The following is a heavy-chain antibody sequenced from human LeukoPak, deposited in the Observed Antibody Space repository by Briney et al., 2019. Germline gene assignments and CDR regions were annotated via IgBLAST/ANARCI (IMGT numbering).Heavy chain of an antibody. CDR2: ISHNGIKK. D-gene: IGHD5-18*01. CDR1: GFTFSSYN. CDR3: AREHTSII. J-gene: IGHJ1*01. Sequence: GGSLRLSCAASGFTFSSYNMHWVRQTPGKGLEWVAVISHNGIKKDHSDSVKGRLTISRDNSNNTLYLQLNSLTTEDTAVYYCAREHTSIIWGQGTLVTVSS. V-gene: IGHV3-30*03.